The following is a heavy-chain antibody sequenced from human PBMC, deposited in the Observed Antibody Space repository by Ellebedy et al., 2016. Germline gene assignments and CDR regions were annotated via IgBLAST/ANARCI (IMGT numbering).Heavy chain of an antibody. CDR2: INPNSGDT. CDR1: GYTFIGFY. J-gene: IGHJ4*02. CDR3: AMWTSTLGVF. D-gene: IGHD2-2*01. Sequence: ASVKVSCKASGYTFIGFYLHWVRQAPGQGLEWMGWINPNSGDTDYAQKFQGRVTMTRDTSISTAYMELSRLRSDDTAVYYCAMWTSTLGVFWGQGTLVTVSS. V-gene: IGHV1-2*02.